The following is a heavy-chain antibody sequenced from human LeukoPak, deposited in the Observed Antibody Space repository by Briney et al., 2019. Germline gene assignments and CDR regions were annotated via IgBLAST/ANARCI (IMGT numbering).Heavy chain of an antibody. CDR1: GFTFSSYS. V-gene: IGHV3-21*01. Sequence: KSGGSLRLSCAASGFTFSSYSMNWVRQAPGKGLEWVSSISSSSSYIYYADSVKGRFTISRDNSKNTLYLQMNSLRAEDTAVYYCAKELETRGASAEYFQHWGQGTLVTVSS. D-gene: IGHD3-10*01. J-gene: IGHJ1*01. CDR2: ISSSSSYI. CDR3: AKELETRGASAEYFQH.